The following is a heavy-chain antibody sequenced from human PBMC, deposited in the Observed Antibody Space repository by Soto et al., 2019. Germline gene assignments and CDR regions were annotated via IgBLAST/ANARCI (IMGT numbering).Heavy chain of an antibody. J-gene: IGHJ4*02. V-gene: IGHV4-59*01. CDR1: GGSISGSY. Sequence: SETLSLTCSVSGGSISGSYWSCIRQSPGKVLEWLGYVYYTGSTNYSPSLRSRVSISVDTSKNEFSLRLSSVTAADTAVYFCARSVAVPGAHIDYWGQGTQVNVSS. CDR2: VYYTGST. D-gene: IGHD6-19*01. CDR3: ARSVAVPGAHIDY.